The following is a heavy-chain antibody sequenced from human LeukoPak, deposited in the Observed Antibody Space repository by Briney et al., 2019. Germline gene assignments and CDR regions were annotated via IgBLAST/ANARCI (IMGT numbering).Heavy chain of an antibody. CDR1: GFTFSSYA. CDR2: ISGSGGST. D-gene: IGHD7-27*01. V-gene: IGHV3-23*01. J-gene: IGHJ4*02. Sequence: GGSLRLSCAASGFTFSSYAMSWVRQAPGKGLEWVSAISGSGGSTYYADSVKGRFTISRDNSKNTLFLQMNSLRAEDTAVYYCAKDGGLWVSAHWGDSWGRGTLVTVSS. CDR3: AKDGGLWVSAHWGDS.